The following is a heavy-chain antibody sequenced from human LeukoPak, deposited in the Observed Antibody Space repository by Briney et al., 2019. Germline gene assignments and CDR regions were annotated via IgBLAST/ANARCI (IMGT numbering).Heavy chain of an antibody. CDR1: GFTFSTYG. J-gene: IGHJ6*02. D-gene: IGHD6-6*01. Sequence: GGSLRLSCAASGFTFSTYGMSWVRQAPGMGLQWVSAIVSSGGSTFYADSVKGRFTISRDNSKDTLYLQMNSLRAEDTAVYYCARDLSSSTAPYFYYGMDVWGQGTTVTVSS. CDR3: ARDLSSSTAPYFYYGMDV. V-gene: IGHV3-23*01. CDR2: IVSSGGST.